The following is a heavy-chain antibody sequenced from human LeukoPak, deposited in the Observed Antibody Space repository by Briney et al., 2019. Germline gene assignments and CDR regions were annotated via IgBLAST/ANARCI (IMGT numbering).Heavy chain of an antibody. CDR1: GGSISSGDYY. D-gene: IGHD3-22*01. V-gene: IGHV4-30-4*01. CDR3: ARPYYYDSRIDP. J-gene: IGHJ5*02. Sequence: SQTLSLTCTVSGGSISSGDYYWSWIRQPPGKGLEWIAYMYYSGSTYYNPSLKSRVTMSADTSKNQLSLKLSSVAAADTAVYYCARPYYYDSRIDPWGQGILVAVSS. CDR2: MYYSGST.